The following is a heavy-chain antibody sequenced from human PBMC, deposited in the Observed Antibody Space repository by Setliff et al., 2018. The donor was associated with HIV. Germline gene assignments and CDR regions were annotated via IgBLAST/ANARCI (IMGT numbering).Heavy chain of an antibody. Sequence: ASVKVSCKASGYSFTNYYTNWVRQAPGQGLEWMGWINPNSGGTNYAQKFQGRVTMTRDTSISTAYMELSRLRSDDTAVYYCARDLTGDLFFDYWGQGTLVTVSS. CDR1: GYSFTNYY. D-gene: IGHD3-9*01. V-gene: IGHV1-2*02. CDR2: INPNSGGT. J-gene: IGHJ4*02. CDR3: ARDLTGDLFFDY.